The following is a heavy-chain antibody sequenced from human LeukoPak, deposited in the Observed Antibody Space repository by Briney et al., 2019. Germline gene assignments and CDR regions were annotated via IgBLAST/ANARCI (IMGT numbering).Heavy chain of an antibody. V-gene: IGHV3-74*01. CDR3: AKDSAFYYIDV. J-gene: IGHJ6*03. CDR2: INSDGSSA. Sequence: GGSLRLSCAASGFTFSNSWMHWVRQAPGKGLVWVSRINSDGSSATYADSVKGRFTISRDNAKNTLYLQMNSLKGDDTAVYYCAKDSAFYYIDVWGKGTTVIISS. CDR1: GFTFSNSW. D-gene: IGHD3-10*01.